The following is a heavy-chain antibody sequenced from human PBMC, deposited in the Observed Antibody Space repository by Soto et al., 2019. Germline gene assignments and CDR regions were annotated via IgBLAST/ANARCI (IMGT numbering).Heavy chain of an antibody. V-gene: IGHV4-31*03. CDR3: ARDPAP. CDR2: IYNSGST. CDR1: GGSISSGGYY. J-gene: IGHJ5*02. Sequence: QVQLQESGPGLVKPSQTLSLTCTVSGGSISSGGYYWSWIRQHPGKGLEWIGYIYNSGSTYYNPSIQSRVTTSADTYKNQFSLKLSSVTAANTAVYYCARDPAPWGQGTLVTVSS.